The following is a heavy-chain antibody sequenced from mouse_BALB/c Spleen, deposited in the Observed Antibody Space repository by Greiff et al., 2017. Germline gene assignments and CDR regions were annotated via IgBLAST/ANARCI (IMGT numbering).Heavy chain of an antibody. Sequence: EVMLVESGGGLVQPGGSRKLSCAASGFTFSSFGMHWVRQAPEKGLEWVAYISSGSSTIYYADTVKGRFTISRDNPKNTLFLQMTSLRSEDTAMYYCARDPGDYAMDYWGQGTSVTVSS. J-gene: IGHJ4*01. CDR3: ARDPGDYAMDY. CDR2: ISSGSSTI. CDR1: GFTFSSFG. V-gene: IGHV5-17*02. D-gene: IGHD4-1*01.